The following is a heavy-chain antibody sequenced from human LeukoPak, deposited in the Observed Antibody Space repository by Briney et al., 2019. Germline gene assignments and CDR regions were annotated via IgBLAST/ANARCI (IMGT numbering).Heavy chain of an antibody. CDR3: ARDFSSPLRSLDP. CDR1: GGTFSSYA. J-gene: IGHJ5*02. V-gene: IGHV1-69*05. Sequence: ASVKVSCKASGGTFSSYAISWVRQAPGQGLEWMGGIIPIFGTANYAQKLQGRVTMTTDTSTSTAYMELRSLRSDDTAVYYCARDFSSPLRSLDPWGQGTLVTVSS. D-gene: IGHD3-3*01. CDR2: IIPIFGTA.